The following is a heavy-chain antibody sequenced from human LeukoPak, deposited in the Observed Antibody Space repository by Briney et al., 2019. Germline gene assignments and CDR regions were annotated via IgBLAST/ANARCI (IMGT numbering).Heavy chain of an antibody. CDR2: ISGSGGST. J-gene: IGHJ4*02. D-gene: IGHD3-10*01. CDR3: AKVSRSFILLWFGELHY. V-gene: IGHV3-23*01. CDR1: GFTFSSYA. Sequence: GGSLRLSCAASGFTFSSYAMSWVRQAPGKGLEWVSAISGSGGSTYYADSVKGRFTISRDNSKNTLYLQMNSLRAEDTAVYYCAKVSRSFILLWFGELHYWGQGTLVTVSS.